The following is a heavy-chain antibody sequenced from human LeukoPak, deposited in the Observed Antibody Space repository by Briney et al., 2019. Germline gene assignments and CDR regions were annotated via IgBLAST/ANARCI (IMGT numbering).Heavy chain of an antibody. CDR2: IKPDGSAE. CDR1: GVSFDTHW. V-gene: IGHV3-7*01. J-gene: IGHJ4*02. Sequence: SGGSLRLSCEAAGVSFDTHWMNWVRQFPGGGLEWVANIKPDGSAEYYLDSVKGRFSISRDNVKNLVYLQLNSLRTEDTAVYYCSGRSGFSSIYWGQGTLFTVSS. CDR3: SGRSGFSSIY. D-gene: IGHD2-2*01.